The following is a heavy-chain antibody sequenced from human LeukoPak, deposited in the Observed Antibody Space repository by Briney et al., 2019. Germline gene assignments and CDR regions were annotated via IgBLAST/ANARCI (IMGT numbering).Heavy chain of an antibody. V-gene: IGHV3-21*01. J-gene: IGHJ4*02. D-gene: IGHD1-14*01. CDR2: ISSSSSYI. CDR1: GFTFSGYS. CDR3: ARGPQPGLDY. Sequence: GGSLRLSCAASGFTFSGYSMNWVRQAPGKGLEWVSSISSSSSYIYYADSVKGRFTISRDNAKNSLYLQMNSLRAEDTAVYYCARGPQPGLDYWGQGTLVTVSS.